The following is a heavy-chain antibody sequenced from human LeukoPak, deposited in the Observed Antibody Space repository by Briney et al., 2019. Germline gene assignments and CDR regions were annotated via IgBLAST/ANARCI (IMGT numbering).Heavy chain of an antibody. V-gene: IGHV3-53*05. Sequence: PGGSLRLSCAASGFTVSSNYMNWVRQAPGKGLEWVSVIYTGGSTDYADSVKGRFTISRDNAKTSLYLQMNSLRAEDTALYYCAKALRITMVRGGFDYWGQGTLVTVSS. CDR1: GFTVSSNY. J-gene: IGHJ4*02. D-gene: IGHD3-10*01. CDR3: AKALRITMVRGGFDY. CDR2: IYTGGST.